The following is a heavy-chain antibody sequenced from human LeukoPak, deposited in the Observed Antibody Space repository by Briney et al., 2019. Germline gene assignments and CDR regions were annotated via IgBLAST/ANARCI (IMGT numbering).Heavy chain of an antibody. V-gene: IGHV3-30*04. CDR2: ISFDGSIK. D-gene: IGHD6-19*01. J-gene: IGHJ1*01. CDR3: ARVMDSSTLYNFQY. CDR1: GFRLSSYA. Sequence: GRSVRLSCAASGFRLSSYAMHWVRQAPGKGLEWLAVISFDGSIKYYADSAKGRFTVSRDNYQNTLYLQINSLRPDDSGLYYCARVMDSSTLYNFQYWGQGTLVTVSS.